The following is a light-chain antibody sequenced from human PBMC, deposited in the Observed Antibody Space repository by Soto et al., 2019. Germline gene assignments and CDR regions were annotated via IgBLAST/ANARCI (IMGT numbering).Light chain of an antibody. V-gene: IGLV1-44*01. CDR2: SND. CDR1: SSNIGSNT. J-gene: IGLJ3*02. CDR3: AAWDDSLNGWV. Sequence: QSVLTQAPSASGTPGQRVTICCSGSSSNIGSNTVTWYQQVPGTAPKLLIYSNDQRPSGVPDRFSGSKSGTSASLAIAGLQSEDEADYYCAAWDDSLNGWVFGGGTKLTVL.